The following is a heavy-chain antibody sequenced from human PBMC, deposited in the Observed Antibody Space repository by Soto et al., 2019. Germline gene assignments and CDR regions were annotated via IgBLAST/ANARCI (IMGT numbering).Heavy chain of an antibody. D-gene: IGHD2-21*02. Sequence: EVQLVETGGGLIQPGGSLRLSCAASGFTVSSNYMSWVRQAPGKGLEWVSVIYSGGSTYYADSVKGRFIISRDYSKNTLYLQMNSLRVEVTAVYYCAREGGYGGDSGHWYFDLWGRGTLVTVSS. V-gene: IGHV3-53*02. J-gene: IGHJ2*01. CDR2: IYSGGST. CDR1: GFTVSSNY. CDR3: AREGGYGGDSGHWYFDL.